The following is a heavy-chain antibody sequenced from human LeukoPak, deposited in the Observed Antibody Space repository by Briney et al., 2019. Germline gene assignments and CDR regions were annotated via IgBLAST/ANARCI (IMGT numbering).Heavy chain of an antibody. CDR3: VKILAAGSGALYYYGMDV. D-gene: IGHD6-13*01. CDR2: ISSNGRST. Sequence: PGGSLRLSCAASEFTFTTYGMHWVRQAPGKGLEYVSAISSNGRSTYYADSVKGRFTISRDNSKNTLYHQMSSLRAEDTAVYYCVKILAAGSGALYYYGMDVWGQGTTVTVSS. V-gene: IGHV3-64D*09. CDR1: EFTFTTYG. J-gene: IGHJ6*02.